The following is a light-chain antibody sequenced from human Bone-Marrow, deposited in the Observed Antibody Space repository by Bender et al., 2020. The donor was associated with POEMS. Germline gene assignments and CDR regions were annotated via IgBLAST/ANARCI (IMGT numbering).Light chain of an antibody. J-gene: IGLJ2*01. V-gene: IGLV3-21*02. CDR1: NIGSKS. CDR3: QVWDSSSNHVV. CDR2: DYS. Sequence: SYELTQPPSVSVAPGQTATITCGGNNIGSKSVHWYQQKPGQAPVLVVYDYSDRPSGIPERFSGSNSGNTATLTISRVEAGDEADYYCQVWDSSSNHVVFGGGTKLTVL.